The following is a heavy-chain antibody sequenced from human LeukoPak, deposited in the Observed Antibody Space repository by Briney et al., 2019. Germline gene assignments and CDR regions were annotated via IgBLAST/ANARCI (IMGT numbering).Heavy chain of an antibody. D-gene: IGHD3-9*01. CDR2: ISYDGRNK. CDR1: GFTFSSYG. V-gene: IGHV3-30*18. Sequence: GRSPRLSCAASGFTFSSYGMHWVRQAPGKGLEWVAVISYDGRNKYYADSVKGRFTISRDNSKNTLYLQMNSLRGEDTAVYYCAKDFSLRYFGWLCDYWGQGTLVTVSS. CDR3: AKDFSLRYFGWLCDY. J-gene: IGHJ4*02.